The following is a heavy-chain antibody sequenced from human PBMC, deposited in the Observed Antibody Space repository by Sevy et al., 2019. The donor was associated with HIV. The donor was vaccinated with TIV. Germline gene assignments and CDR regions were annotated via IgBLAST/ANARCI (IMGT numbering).Heavy chain of an antibody. D-gene: IGHD3-22*01. J-gene: IGHJ4*02. CDR2: IKSKTDGGTT. Sequence: GGSLRLSCAASGFTFSNAWLNWVRQAPGKGLEWVGRIKSKTDGGTTDYAAPVKGRFTISREDSKNTLYLQMNSLKTEDTAVYYCTTDPYYDDSTGFQPYFDCWGQGTLVTVSS. CDR1: GFTFSNAW. CDR3: TTDPYYDDSTGFQPYFDC. V-gene: IGHV3-15*07.